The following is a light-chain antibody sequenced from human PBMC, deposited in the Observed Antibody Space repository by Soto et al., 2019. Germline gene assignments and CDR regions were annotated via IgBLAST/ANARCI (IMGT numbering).Light chain of an antibody. CDR1: QNVDRSF. V-gene: IGKV3-20*01. CDR2: ATS. J-gene: IGKJ5*01. Sequence: DIVLTQSPGTLSLSPGETATLSCRASQNVDRSFLAWYQQRRGQAPRLLIYATSTRAAGIPDRFTGSGSGTDITLTITRLEPEDFAVYYCQQYNNWPPITFGQGTRLEIK. CDR3: QQYNNWPPIT.